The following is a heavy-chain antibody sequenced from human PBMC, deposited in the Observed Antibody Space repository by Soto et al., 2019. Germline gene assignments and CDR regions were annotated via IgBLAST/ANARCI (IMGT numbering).Heavy chain of an antibody. CDR2: MNPNSGNT. V-gene: IGHV1-8*01. D-gene: IGHD3-22*01. J-gene: IGHJ4*02. CDR3: ARGLIAAIYDSSGQGADY. CDR1: GYTFTSYD. Sequence: QVQLVQSGAEVKKPGASVKVSCKASGYTFTSYDINWVRQATGQGLEWMGWMNPNSGNTGYAQKFQGRVTMTRNTSISTAYMELSSLRSEDTAVYYCARGLIAAIYDSSGQGADYWGQGTLVTVSS.